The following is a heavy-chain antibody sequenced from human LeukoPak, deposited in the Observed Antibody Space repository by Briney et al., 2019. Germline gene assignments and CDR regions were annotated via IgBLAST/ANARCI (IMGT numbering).Heavy chain of an antibody. CDR1: GGSISSYY. CDR3: ARARLDSSGRFDY. V-gene: IGHV4-59*01. J-gene: IGHJ4*02. Sequence: SETLSLTCTVSGGSISSYYWSWIREPPGKGLEWIGYIYYGGSTDYNPSLKSRVTISKDTSKTQFSLRLTSVTAADTAVYYCARARLDSSGRFDYWGQGTLVTVSS. CDR2: IYYGGST. D-gene: IGHD3-22*01.